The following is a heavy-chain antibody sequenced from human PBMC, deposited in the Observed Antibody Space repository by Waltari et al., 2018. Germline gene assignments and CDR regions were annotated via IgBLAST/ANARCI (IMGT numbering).Heavy chain of an antibody. CDR3: ARGGMTTVINYYYYMDV. CDR1: GGTFSSYA. V-gene: IGHV1-69*01. Sequence: GGTFSSYAISWVRQAPGQGLEWMGGIIPIFGTANYAQKFQGRVTITADESTSTAHMDLSTLRSEDTAVYYCARGGMTTVINYYYYMDVWGKGTTVTVSS. CDR2: IIPIFGTA. J-gene: IGHJ6*03. D-gene: IGHD4-4*01.